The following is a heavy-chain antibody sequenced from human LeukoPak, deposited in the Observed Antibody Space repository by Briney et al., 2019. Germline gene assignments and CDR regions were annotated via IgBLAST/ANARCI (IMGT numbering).Heavy chain of an antibody. CDR1: GFTFGNYW. Sequence: GGSLRVSCVASGFTFGNYWMSWVRQAPGKGLEFVGNIEDDGDQKNYVDSVKGRFTISRDNVKNSLYLQMNSLRVEDTAVYYCARDWVVLGRYYFDYWGQGTLVTVSS. V-gene: IGHV3-7*01. J-gene: IGHJ4*02. CDR2: IEDDGDQK. CDR3: ARDWVVLGRYYFDY. D-gene: IGHD2-15*01.